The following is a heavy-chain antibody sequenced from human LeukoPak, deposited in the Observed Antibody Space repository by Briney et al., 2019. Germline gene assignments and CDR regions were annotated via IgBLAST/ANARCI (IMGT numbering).Heavy chain of an antibody. CDR3: ARGREGFGGVDY. J-gene: IGHJ4*02. D-gene: IGHD3-10*01. CDR1: GFTFSSYA. V-gene: IGHV3-30*04. CDR2: ISYDGSNK. Sequence: PGGSLRLSCAASGFTFSSYAMHWVRQAPGKGLEWVAVISYDGSNKYYADSVKGRFTISRDNSKNTLYLQMNSLRAEDTAVYYCARGREGFGGVDYWGQGTLVTVSS.